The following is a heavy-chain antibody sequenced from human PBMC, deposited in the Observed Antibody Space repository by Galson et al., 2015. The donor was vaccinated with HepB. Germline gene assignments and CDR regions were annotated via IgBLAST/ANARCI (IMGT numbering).Heavy chain of an antibody. D-gene: IGHD6-19*01. Sequence: QSGAEVKKPGESLKISCKASGYTFTSYGISWVRQAPGQGLEWMGWISAYNGNANYAQKLQGRVTMTTDTSTSTAYMELRSLRSDDTAVYYCAGGYSSGWYDYWGQGTLVTVSS. CDR2: ISAYNGNA. CDR3: AGGYSSGWYDY. J-gene: IGHJ4*02. CDR1: GYTFTSYG. V-gene: IGHV1-18*01.